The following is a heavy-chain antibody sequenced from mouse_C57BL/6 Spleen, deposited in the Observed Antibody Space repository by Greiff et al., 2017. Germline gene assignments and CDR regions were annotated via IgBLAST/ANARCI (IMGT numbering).Heavy chain of an antibody. D-gene: IGHD2-1*01. Sequence: QVQLQQSGPELVKPGASVKISCKASGYAFSSSWMNWVKQRPGKGLEWIGRIYPGDGDTNYNGKFKGKATLTADKSSSTAYMQLSSLPAEDSAVYFCARSHYGNWYFDVWGTGTTVTVSS. CDR2: IYPGDGDT. J-gene: IGHJ1*03. V-gene: IGHV1-82*01. CDR3: ARSHYGNWYFDV. CDR1: GYAFSSSW.